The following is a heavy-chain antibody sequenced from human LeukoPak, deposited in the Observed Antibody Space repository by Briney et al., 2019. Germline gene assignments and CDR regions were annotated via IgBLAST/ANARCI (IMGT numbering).Heavy chain of an antibody. J-gene: IGHJ4*02. CDR3: ASLLGYSYERAFDY. CDR2: INHSGST. V-gene: IGHV4-34*01. Sequence: KTSETLSLTCAVYGGSFSGYYWSWIRQPLGKGLEWIGEINHSGSTNYNPSLKSRVTISVDTSKNQFSLKLSSVTAADTAVYYCASLLGYSYERAFDYWGQGTLVTVSS. CDR1: GGSFSGYY. D-gene: IGHD5-18*01.